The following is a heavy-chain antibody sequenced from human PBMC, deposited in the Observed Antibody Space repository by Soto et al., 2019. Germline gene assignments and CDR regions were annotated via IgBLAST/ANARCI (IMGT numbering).Heavy chain of an antibody. Sequence: QVQLQESGPGLVKPSQTLSLTCTVSGGSISDGAYYWIWIRQPPGKGLEWIGHIYDSGNTYNNPCLKSRLTISVDTSKNHFSLNLNSVTAADTAVYYCASGLSGDKVDQWGQGTLVTVSS. V-gene: IGHV4-30-4*01. CDR1: GGSISDGAYY. CDR2: IYDSGNT. CDR3: ASGLSGDKVDQ. J-gene: IGHJ4*02. D-gene: IGHD2-21*01.